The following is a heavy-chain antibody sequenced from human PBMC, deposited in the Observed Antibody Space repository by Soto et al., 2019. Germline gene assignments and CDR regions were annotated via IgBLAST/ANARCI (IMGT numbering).Heavy chain of an antibody. CDR1: GYTLTTYP. Sequence: QVQLVQSGAEVKKPGASVKVSCKASGYTLTTYPMHWVRQAPGQRLEWMGWMNPLNGDTKYSQRFQGRLTIIRDTSASTAYMELSSLRSEDTAIYYCARGNSGAFDIWGQATMVTVSS. CDR3: ARGNSGAFDI. J-gene: IGHJ3*02. D-gene: IGHD6-19*01. V-gene: IGHV1-3*01. CDR2: MNPLNGDT.